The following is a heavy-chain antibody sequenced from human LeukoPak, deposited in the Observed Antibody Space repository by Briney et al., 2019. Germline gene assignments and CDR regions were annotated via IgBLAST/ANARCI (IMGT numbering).Heavy chain of an antibody. Sequence: GGSLRLSCAASGFTFSSYGMHWVRQAPGKGLEWVSSISSSSSYIYYADSVKGRFTISRNNAKNSLYLQMNSLRAEDTAVYYCARGDLGDGSGSSYYYMDVWGKGTTVTVSS. J-gene: IGHJ6*03. CDR1: GFTFSSYG. V-gene: IGHV3-21*01. CDR2: ISSSSSYI. D-gene: IGHD3-10*01. CDR3: ARGDLGDGSGSSYYYMDV.